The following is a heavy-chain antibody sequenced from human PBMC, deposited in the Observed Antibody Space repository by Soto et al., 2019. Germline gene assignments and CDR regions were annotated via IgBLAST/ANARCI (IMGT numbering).Heavy chain of an antibody. CDR3: VRENYYYGMDV. CDR2: INNGGST. V-gene: IGHV3-66*01. CDR1: GFDASVNF. Sequence: GESLKISCAASGFDASVNFMTWVRQAPGKGLEWVSAINNGGSTFYADSVKGRFTISRDDSKNTLFLQMNSLRVEDTAMYYCVRENYYYGMDVWGQGTAVTVSS. J-gene: IGHJ6*02.